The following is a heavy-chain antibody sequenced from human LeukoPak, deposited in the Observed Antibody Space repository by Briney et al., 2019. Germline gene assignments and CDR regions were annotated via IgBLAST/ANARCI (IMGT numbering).Heavy chain of an antibody. J-gene: IGHJ5*02. CDR3: TYGDDSNWFDP. CDR2: IYPGDSDT. Sequence: GESLKISCKGSGYSFTSYWIGWVRQMPGKGLEWMGIIYPGDSDTRYSPSFQGQVAISADKSISTAYLQWSSLKASDTAMYFCTYGDDSNWFDPWGQGTLVTVSS. CDR1: GYSFTSYW. V-gene: IGHV5-51*01. D-gene: IGHD4-17*01.